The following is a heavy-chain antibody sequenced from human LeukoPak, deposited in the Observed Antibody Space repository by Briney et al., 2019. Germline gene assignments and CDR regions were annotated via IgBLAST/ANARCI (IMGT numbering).Heavy chain of an antibody. D-gene: IGHD7-27*01. CDR2: VKPDGREK. V-gene: IGHV3-7*04. J-gene: IGHJ5*02. Sequence: GSLRLSCAASGFSFSSYWMSWVRQAPGKGLEWVANVKPDGREKSYVDSVKGRFTISRDNAKNSLYLQMNSLRAEDTAVYYCARGLGWFDPWGRGTLVTVSS. CDR1: GFSFSSYW. CDR3: ARGLGWFDP.